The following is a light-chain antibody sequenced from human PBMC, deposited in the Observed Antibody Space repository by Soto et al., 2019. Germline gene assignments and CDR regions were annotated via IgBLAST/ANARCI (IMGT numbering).Light chain of an antibody. CDR1: QNIDNY. CDR3: QQCSSSPTIT. J-gene: IGKJ5*01. V-gene: IGKV1-39*01. CDR2: AAS. Sequence: DIQLTQSPSSLSASLGESVSISCRASQNIDNYFHWYQQKSGDVPEVLIYAASTLRDGVSSRISGSGSGTEFTLTISNLLPDDFATYYCQQCSSSPTITFGQGTRLDI.